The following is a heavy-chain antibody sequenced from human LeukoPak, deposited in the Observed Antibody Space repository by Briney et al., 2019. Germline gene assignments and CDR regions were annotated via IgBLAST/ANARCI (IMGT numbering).Heavy chain of an antibody. CDR3: AKPDVDYGFDY. Sequence: PGGSLRLSCAASGFTFSIYAMSWVRLAPGKGLEWVSAISSGGGSTYYADSVKGRFTISRDNSKNTLYVQMNSLRVEDTAVYYCAKPDVDYGFDYWGQGTLVTVSS. J-gene: IGHJ4*02. CDR2: ISSGGGST. V-gene: IGHV3-23*01. CDR1: GFTFSIYA. D-gene: IGHD4-17*01.